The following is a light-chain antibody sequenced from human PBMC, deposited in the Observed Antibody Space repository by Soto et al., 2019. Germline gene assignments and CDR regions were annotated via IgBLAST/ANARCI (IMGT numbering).Light chain of an antibody. CDR1: SSDVGGYNY. V-gene: IGLV2-14*01. CDR3: TSFTSSSTYV. CDR2: EVN. Sequence: QSVLTQPASVSGSPGQSITISCTGTSSDVGGYNYVPWYQQHPDKAPKLMIYEVNTRPSGVSTRFSGSKSGNTASLTISGLQAEDEADYYCTSFTSSSTYVFGTGTKVTVL. J-gene: IGLJ1*01.